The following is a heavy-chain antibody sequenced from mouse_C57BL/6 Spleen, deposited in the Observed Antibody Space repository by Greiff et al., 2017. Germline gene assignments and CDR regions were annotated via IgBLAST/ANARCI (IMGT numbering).Heavy chain of an antibody. CDR3: ARSASFYYGSSYDYAMDY. V-gene: IGHV1-85*01. CDR1: GYTFTSYD. J-gene: IGHJ4*01. Sequence: VKLMESGPELVKPGASVKLSCKASGYTFTSYDINWVKQRPGQGLEWIGWIYPRDGSTKYNEKFKGKATLTVDTSSSTAYMELHSLTSEDSAVYFCARSASFYYGSSYDYAMDYWGQGTSVTVSS. D-gene: IGHD1-1*01. CDR2: IYPRDGST.